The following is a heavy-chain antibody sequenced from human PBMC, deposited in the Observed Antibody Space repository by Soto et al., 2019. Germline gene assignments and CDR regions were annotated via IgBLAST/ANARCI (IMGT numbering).Heavy chain of an antibody. CDR2: IYPGDSDT. Sequence: GESLKISCKGSGYSFTSYWIGWVRQMPGKGLEWMGIIYPGDSDTRYSPSFQGQVTISADKSISTAYLQWSSLKASDTAMYYRARRAKTYYYDSSGYYFFDSWGQGTLVTVSS. D-gene: IGHD3-22*01. CDR3: ARRAKTYYYDSSGYYFFDS. CDR1: GYSFTSYW. V-gene: IGHV5-51*01. J-gene: IGHJ4*02.